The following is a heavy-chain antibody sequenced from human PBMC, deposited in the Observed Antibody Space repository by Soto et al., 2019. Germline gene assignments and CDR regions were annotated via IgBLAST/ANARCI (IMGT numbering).Heavy chain of an antibody. V-gene: IGHV3-30-3*01. Sequence: QVQLVESGGGVVQPGRSLRLSCAASGFTFSSDAMHWVRQAPGKGLEWVAVISYDGSNKYYADSVKGRFTISRDNSKNTLYLQMNSLRAEDTAVYYCAREPRISSWSPHFDYLGQGTLGTVSS. CDR2: ISYDGSNK. J-gene: IGHJ4*02. CDR1: GFTFSSDA. CDR3: AREPRISSWSPHFDY. D-gene: IGHD6-13*01.